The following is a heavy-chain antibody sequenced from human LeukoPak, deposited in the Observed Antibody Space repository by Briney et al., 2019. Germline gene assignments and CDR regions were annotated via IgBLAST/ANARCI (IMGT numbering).Heavy chain of an antibody. Sequence: GGSLRLSCAASRFCLRSSSLYWVRQAPGKGLEWVSSITGSSSYISYADSVKGRFTISRNNAENSLFLQMNSLSPEDTAVYFCARDRLEGGETFDSWGQGTLVTVSS. CDR2: ITGSSSYI. D-gene: IGHD1-1*01. CDR3: ARDRLEGGETFDS. CDR1: RFCLRSSS. J-gene: IGHJ4*02. V-gene: IGHV3-21*01.